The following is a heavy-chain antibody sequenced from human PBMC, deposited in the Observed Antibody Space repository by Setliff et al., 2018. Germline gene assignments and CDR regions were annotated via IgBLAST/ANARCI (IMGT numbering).Heavy chain of an antibody. CDR1: GHRFTSNA. J-gene: IGHJ4*02. CDR3: ASDLMGF. D-gene: IGHD3-9*01. V-gene: IGHV1-46*01. CDR2: IDPSGTRT. Sequence: ASVKVSSKASGHRFTSNAMHWVRQAPGQGLEWMGVIDPSGTRTVSAQSFKGRITLTRDTSTDTAYMEANSLKSEDTAVYFCASDLMGFWGQGTLVTVSS.